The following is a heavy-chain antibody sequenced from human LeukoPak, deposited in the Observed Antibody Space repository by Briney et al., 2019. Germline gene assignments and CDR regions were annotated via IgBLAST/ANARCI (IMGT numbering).Heavy chain of an antibody. CDR1: GFTFSSYW. V-gene: IGHV3-74*01. D-gene: IGHD5-12*01. CDR3: ARGYSGYFYY. CDR2: IDGDGSST. J-gene: IGHJ4*02. Sequence: GVSLRLSCAASGFTFSSYWMQWVRQGPGKGLVCLSRIDGDGSSTNYAHSVKGRFTISRDNAKNTLYLQMNNLRAEDTAVYYCARGYSGYFYYWGQGTLVTVSS.